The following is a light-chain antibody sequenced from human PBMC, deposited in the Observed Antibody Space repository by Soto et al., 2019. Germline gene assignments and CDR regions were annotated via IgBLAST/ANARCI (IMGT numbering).Light chain of an antibody. V-gene: IGKV3-15*01. Sequence: EILMTQSPATLSVSPGERATLSCRASQSVSSNLAWYQQKPGQAPRLLIYAVSTRATDIPARFSGSGSGTEFTLTISSLQSEDFAVYYCQQYNNWPPWTFGQGTKVDIK. CDR2: AVS. CDR1: QSVSSN. J-gene: IGKJ1*01. CDR3: QQYNNWPPWT.